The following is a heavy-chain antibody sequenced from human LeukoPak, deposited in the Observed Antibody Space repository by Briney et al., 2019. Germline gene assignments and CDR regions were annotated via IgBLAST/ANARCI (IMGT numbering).Heavy chain of an antibody. CDR2: IKESGSEK. J-gene: IGHJ4*02. CDR3: ARVAGGSHHFDY. V-gene: IGHV3-7*01. D-gene: IGHD1-26*01. CDR1: GFTFSNYW. Sequence: PGGSLRLSCAASGFTFSNYWMNWVRQAPGKGLEWVANIKESGSEKYYMDSVKGRFTISRDNAKDSLYLQMNSLRAEDTAVYYCARVAGGSHHFDYWGQGTLVTVSS.